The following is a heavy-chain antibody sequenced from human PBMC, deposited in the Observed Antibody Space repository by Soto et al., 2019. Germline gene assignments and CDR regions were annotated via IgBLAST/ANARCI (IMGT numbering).Heavy chain of an antibody. Sequence: QVQLVQSGAEVKKPGSSMKVSCKASGGTFSSYAISWVRQAPGQGLEWMGGIIPIFGTANYAQKFQGRVTIPADKSTSTAYMELSGLRSEDTAVYYCAREGAGGLGEHLWGQGTLVTVSS. D-gene: IGHD3-16*01. CDR3: AREGAGGLGEHL. CDR1: GGTFSSYA. CDR2: IIPIFGTA. V-gene: IGHV1-69*14. J-gene: IGHJ4*02.